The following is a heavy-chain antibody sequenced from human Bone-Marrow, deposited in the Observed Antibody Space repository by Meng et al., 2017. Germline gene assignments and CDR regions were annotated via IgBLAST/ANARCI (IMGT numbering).Heavy chain of an antibody. CDR2: ISWNSGSI. Sequence: GGSLRLSCAASGFTFDDYAMHWVRQAPGKGLEWVSGISWNSGSIGYADSVKGRFTISRDNAKNSLYLQMNSLRAEDTALYSCAKGLLFGDTGFVWYFDLWGRGTLVTVSS. CDR3: AKGLLFGDTGFVWYFDL. V-gene: IGHV3-9*01. D-gene: IGHD2-21*02. J-gene: IGHJ2*01. CDR1: GFTFDDYA.